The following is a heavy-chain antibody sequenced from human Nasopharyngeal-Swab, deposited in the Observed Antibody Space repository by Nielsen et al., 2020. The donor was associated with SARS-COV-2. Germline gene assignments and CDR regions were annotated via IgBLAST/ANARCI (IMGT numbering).Heavy chain of an antibody. CDR3: ATYPS. CDR2: ISGTGGNT. CDR1: GFTFTSYA. J-gene: IGHJ5*02. Sequence: GGSLRLSCAASGFTFTSYAMYWVRQAPGKGLEWVSGISGTGGNTDYADSVKGRFTISRDNSKKTLQLQMNSLRAEDTAIYYCATYPSWGQGTLVTVSS. V-gene: IGHV3-23*01.